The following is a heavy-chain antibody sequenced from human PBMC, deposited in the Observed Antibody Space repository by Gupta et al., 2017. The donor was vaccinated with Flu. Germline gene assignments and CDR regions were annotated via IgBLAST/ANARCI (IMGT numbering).Heavy chain of an antibody. CDR3: AKDLYTVPGALDS. V-gene: IGHV3-23*01. CDR2: FSGRVDTT. J-gene: IGHJ4*02. CDR1: GFSFDNYA. Sequence: EVQLLESGGGLVQPGGSLRLSCAASGFSFDNYAVSWVRQAPGKGLGWVSGFSGRVDTTYYADSVKGRFAISRDNSKNTLYLQMSSLRAEDTAIYYCAKDLYTVPGALDSWGQGTLVTVSS. D-gene: IGHD6-19*01.